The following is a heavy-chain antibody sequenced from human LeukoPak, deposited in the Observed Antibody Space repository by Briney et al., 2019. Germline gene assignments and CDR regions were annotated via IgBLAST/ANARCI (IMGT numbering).Heavy chain of an antibody. D-gene: IGHD2-2*01. V-gene: IGHV4-34*01. CDR2: INHSGST. CDR3: ARDDCSRTSCYAH. CDR1: GGSFSGYY. J-gene: IGHJ4*02. Sequence: SETLSLTCAVYGGSFSGYYWSWIRQPPGKGLEWIGEINHSGSTNYNPSLKSRVTISVDTSKNQFSLKLSSVTAADTAVYYCARDDCSRTSCYAHWGQGTLVTVSS.